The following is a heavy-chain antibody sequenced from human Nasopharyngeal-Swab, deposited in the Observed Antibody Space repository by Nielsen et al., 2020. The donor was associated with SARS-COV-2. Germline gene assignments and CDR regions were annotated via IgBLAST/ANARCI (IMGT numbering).Heavy chain of an antibody. CDR1: GGSISSGGYY. CDR3: ARDAGTYLNHYFDH. D-gene: IGHD1-26*01. J-gene: IGHJ4*02. V-gene: IGHV4-31*03. Sequence: SETLSLTCTVPGGSISSGGYYWSWIRQHPGKGLEWIGYTYYSGSTYYNPSLKSRVTISVDTSKNQFSLKLSSVTAADTAVYYCARDAGTYLNHYFDHWGQGSQVTVSS. CDR2: TYYSGST.